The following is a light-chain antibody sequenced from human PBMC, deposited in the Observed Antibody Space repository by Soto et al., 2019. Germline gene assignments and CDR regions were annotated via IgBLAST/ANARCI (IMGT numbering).Light chain of an antibody. CDR1: SSNIGAGYD. CDR3: QSYDSSVSGWV. J-gene: IGLJ3*02. Sequence: QSVLTQPPSVSGAPGQRVTISCTGSSSNIGAGYDVHWYQQLPGTAPKLLIFGNNNRPSGVPDRFSGSKSGTSASLAITGLQAEDEADYYCQSYDSSVSGWVFGGRTKLTVL. CDR2: GNN. V-gene: IGLV1-40*01.